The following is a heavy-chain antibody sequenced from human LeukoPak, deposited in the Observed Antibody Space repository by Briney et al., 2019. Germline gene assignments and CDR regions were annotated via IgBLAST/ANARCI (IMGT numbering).Heavy chain of an antibody. D-gene: IGHD3-3*01. CDR2: IKSKTDGGTT. J-gene: IGHJ3*02. CDR1: GVTFDNAW. CDR3: KTVLFGVVNDVCHM. Sequence: GGSLRLSCAASGVTFDNAWRNWVRQAPGMGPEWVGRIKSKTDGGTTDYAAPVKGRFTISRDDSKNTLYLQMNSLKTEDTAVYLCKTVLFGVVNDVCHMWPRATMLTVSS. V-gene: IGHV3-15*01.